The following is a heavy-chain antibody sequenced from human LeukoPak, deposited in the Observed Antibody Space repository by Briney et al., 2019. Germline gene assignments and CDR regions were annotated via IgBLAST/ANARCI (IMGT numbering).Heavy chain of an antibody. CDR2: ISSGSRTI. D-gene: IGHD6-19*01. J-gene: IGHJ4*02. V-gene: IGHV3-48*01. CDR3: IVLAVAGTFGFDY. Sequence: GGFLRLSCAASGFTFSSYSMNWVRQAPGKGLEWVSYISSGSRTIYYADSVKGRFTISRDNAKNSLSLQMNSLRAEDTAVYYCIVLAVAGTFGFDYWGQGTLVTVSS. CDR1: GFTFSSYS.